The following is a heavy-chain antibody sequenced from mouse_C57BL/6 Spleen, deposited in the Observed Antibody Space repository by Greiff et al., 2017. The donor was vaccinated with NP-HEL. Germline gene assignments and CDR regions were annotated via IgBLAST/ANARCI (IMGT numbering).Heavy chain of an antibody. CDR1: FSPFTISF. V-gene: IGHV1-74*01. CDR2: IHPSDSDT. J-gene: IGHJ2*01. Sequence: QLQQSGAELVTPFPSFPSPFPSSFSPFTISFIHFFNHIPGQGLEWIGRIHPSDSDTNYNQKFKGKATLTVDKSSSTAYMQLSSLTSEDSAVYYCAIALYAHYFDYWGQGTTLTVSS. CDR3: AIALYAHYFDY. D-gene: IGHD2-12*01.